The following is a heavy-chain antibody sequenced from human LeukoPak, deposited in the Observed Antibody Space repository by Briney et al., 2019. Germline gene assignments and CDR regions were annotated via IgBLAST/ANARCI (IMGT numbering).Heavy chain of an antibody. J-gene: IGHJ6*03. CDR2: IYTSGSS. Sequence: SETLSLTCTVSGGSISDYYWSWIRQPAGKGLEWIGRIYTSGSSNYNPSLKSRVTMSVDTSKNQFSLKLSSVTAADTAVYYCARTTEGYCSGGNCYYDYFYMDVWGKGTTVTVSS. V-gene: IGHV4-4*07. D-gene: IGHD2-15*01. CDR3: ARTTEGYCSGGNCYYDYFYMDV. CDR1: GGSISDYY.